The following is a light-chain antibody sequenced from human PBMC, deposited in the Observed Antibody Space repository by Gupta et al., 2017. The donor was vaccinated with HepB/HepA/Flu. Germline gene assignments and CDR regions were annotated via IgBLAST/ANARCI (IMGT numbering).Light chain of an antibody. Sequence: SSELTQAPAVSVALGQTVRIPCQGDSLRSYYASWYQQNPGQAPVLVIYGKNNRPSGIPDRFSGSSSGNTASLTITGAQAEDEADYYCDSRDSSGNHVVFGGGTKLTVL. J-gene: IGLJ2*01. V-gene: IGLV3-19*01. CDR3: DSRDSSGNHVV. CDR2: GKN. CDR1: SLRSYY.